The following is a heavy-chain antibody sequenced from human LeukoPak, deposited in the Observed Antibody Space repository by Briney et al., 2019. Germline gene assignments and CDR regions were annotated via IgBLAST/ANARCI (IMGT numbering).Heavy chain of an antibody. D-gene: IGHD3-22*01. Sequence: VASVKVSCKASGGTFSSYAISWVRQAPGQGLEWMGRIIPIFGTANYAQKLQGRVTMTTDTSTSTAYMELRSLRSDDTAVYYCARDYYDSSGYNWFDPWGQGTLVTVSS. CDR3: ARDYYDSSGYNWFDP. CDR2: IIPIFGTA. J-gene: IGHJ5*02. CDR1: GGTFSSYA. V-gene: IGHV1-69*05.